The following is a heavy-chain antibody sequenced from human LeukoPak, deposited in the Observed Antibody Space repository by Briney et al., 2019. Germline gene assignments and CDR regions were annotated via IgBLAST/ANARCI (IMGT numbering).Heavy chain of an antibody. CDR2: ISAYNGNT. J-gene: IGHJ2*01. CDR1: GYTFTSYG. V-gene: IGHV1-18*01. Sequence: ASVKVSCKASGYTFTSYGISWVQQAPGQGLEWMGWISAYNGNTNYAQKLQGRVTMTTDTSTSTAYMELRSLRSDDTAVYYCARSSSWLTYWYFDLWGRGTLVTVSS. CDR3: ARSSSWLTYWYFDL. D-gene: IGHD6-13*01.